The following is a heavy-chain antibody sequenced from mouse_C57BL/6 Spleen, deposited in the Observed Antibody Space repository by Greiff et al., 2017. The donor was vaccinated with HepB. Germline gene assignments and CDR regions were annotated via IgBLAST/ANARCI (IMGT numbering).Heavy chain of an antibody. Sequence: EVQLVESGGGLVKPGGSLKLSCAASGFTFSDYGMHWVRQAPEKGLEWVAYISSGSSTIYYADTVKGRFTISRDNAKNTLFLQITSLRSEDTAMYYCARDGRYFDVWGTGTTVTVSS. D-gene: IGHD2-1*01. CDR2: ISSGSSTI. J-gene: IGHJ1*03. V-gene: IGHV5-17*01. CDR3: ARDGRYFDV. CDR1: GFTFSDYG.